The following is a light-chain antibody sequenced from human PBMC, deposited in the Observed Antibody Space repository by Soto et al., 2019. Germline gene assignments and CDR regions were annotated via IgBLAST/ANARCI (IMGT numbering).Light chain of an antibody. CDR2: NNS. Sequence: QSVLTQPPSASGTPGQRVTISCSGGSSNIGSSTVNWYQQLPGTAPKLLIYNNSQRPSGVPDRFSGSKSGTSASLAISGLQSEDEADYYCAAWDDSLNGLVFGTGTKLTVL. V-gene: IGLV1-44*01. CDR3: AAWDDSLNGLV. CDR1: SSNIGSST. J-gene: IGLJ1*01.